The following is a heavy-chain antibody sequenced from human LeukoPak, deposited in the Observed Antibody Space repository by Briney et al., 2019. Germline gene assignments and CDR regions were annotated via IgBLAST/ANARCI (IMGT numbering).Heavy chain of an antibody. Sequence: GGSLRLSCLGSGFNFRYFWMSWVRQAPGKGLEWVANINHDGRETYYADSVKGRFIISRDNAKDSLYLQMNSLRAEDAAVYYCAAKGNGYTGTYVFAHWGRGTLVTVSS. D-gene: IGHD5-12*01. V-gene: IGHV3-7*01. J-gene: IGHJ4*02. CDR2: INHDGRET. CDR1: GFNFRYFW. CDR3: AAKGNGYTGTYVFAH.